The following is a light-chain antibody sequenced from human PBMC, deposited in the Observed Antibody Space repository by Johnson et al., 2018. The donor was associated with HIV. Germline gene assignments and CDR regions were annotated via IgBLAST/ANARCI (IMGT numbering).Light chain of an antibody. J-gene: IGLJ1*01. CDR1: TSNIGNNY. V-gene: IGLV1-51*02. CDR3: GTWDSSLSAGRV. Sequence: QSVLTQPPSVSAAPGQRVTISCSGSTSNIGNNYVSWYQQLPGTAPKLLIYENNKRPSGIPDRFSGSKSGTSATLGITGLQTGDEADYYCGTWDSSLSAGRVFGTATNVTGL. CDR2: ENN.